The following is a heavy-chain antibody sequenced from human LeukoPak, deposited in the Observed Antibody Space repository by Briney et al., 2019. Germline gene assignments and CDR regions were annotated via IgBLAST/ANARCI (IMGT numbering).Heavy chain of an antibody. J-gene: IGHJ3*02. D-gene: IGHD2-15*01. Sequence: PGGSLRLSCAASGFTFSSYGMHWVRQAPGKGLEWVAFIRYDGSNKYYADSVKGRFTISRDNSKNTLYLQMNSLRAEDTAVYYCAKGRWGRVAATCAFDIWGQGTMVTVSS. V-gene: IGHV3-30*02. CDR2: IRYDGSNK. CDR1: GFTFSSYG. CDR3: AKGRWGRVAATCAFDI.